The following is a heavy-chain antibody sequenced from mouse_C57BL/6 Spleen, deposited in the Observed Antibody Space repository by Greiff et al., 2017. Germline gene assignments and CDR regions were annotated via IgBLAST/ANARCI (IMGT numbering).Heavy chain of an antibody. D-gene: IGHD1-1*01. CDR1: GFSLTSYG. CDR2: IWRGGST. V-gene: IGHV2-5*01. CDR3: AKKDGTTGAMDY. J-gene: IGHJ4*01. Sequence: VQLVESGPGLVQPSQSLSITCTVSGFSLTSYGVHWVRQSPGKGLEWLGVIWRGGSTDYNAAFMSRLSITKDNSKSQVFFKMNSLQADDTAIYYCAKKDGTTGAMDYWGQGTSVTGSS.